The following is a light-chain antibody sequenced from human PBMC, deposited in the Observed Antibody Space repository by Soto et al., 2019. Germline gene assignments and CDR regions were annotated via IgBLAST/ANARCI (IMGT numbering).Light chain of an antibody. V-gene: IGKV1-5*03. CDR3: QQYDAYPLT. CDR1: QSISTW. CDR2: KAS. J-gene: IGKJ4*01. Sequence: DIQMTQSPSTLSASVGDRVTISCRASQSISTWLAWYQQKPGKAPKLLFHKASTVESGVPSRFSGGGSGTDFTLTIHSLQPDDFATYYCQQYDAYPLTFGGGTKVDIK.